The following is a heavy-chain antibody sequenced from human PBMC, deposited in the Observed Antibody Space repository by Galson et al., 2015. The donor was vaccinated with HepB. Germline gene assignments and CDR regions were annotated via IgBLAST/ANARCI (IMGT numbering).Heavy chain of an antibody. CDR1: GFTFSSYE. Sequence: SLRLSCAASGFTFSSYEMNWVRQAPGKGLEWVSYISSSGSTMYYADSVKGRFTISRDNAKNSLYLQMNSLRAEDTAVYYCARWGYCSGGSCYYYYGMDVWGQGTTVTVSS. CDR2: ISSSGSTM. D-gene: IGHD2-15*01. CDR3: ARWGYCSGGSCYYYYGMDV. V-gene: IGHV3-48*03. J-gene: IGHJ6*02.